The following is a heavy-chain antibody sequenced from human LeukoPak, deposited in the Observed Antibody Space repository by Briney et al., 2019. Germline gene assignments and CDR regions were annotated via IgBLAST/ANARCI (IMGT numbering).Heavy chain of an antibody. CDR3: ARRCYDSSGYYYESFDY. CDR2: INHSGST. D-gene: IGHD3-22*01. V-gene: IGHV4-34*01. Sequence: PSETLSLTCAVYGGSFSGYYWSWIRQPPGKGLEWIGEINHSGSTNYNPSLKSRVTISVDTSKNQLSLKLSSVTAADTAVYYCARRCYDSSGYYYESFDYWGQGTLVTVSS. CDR1: GGSFSGYY. J-gene: IGHJ4*02.